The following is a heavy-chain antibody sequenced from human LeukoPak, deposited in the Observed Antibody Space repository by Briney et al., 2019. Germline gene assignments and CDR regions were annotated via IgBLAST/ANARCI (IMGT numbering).Heavy chain of an antibody. J-gene: IGHJ4*02. CDR1: GFTFTNYD. CDR3: AEARGGYYYDSSGYFYY. V-gene: IGHV1-8*01. D-gene: IGHD3-22*01. CDR2: MNPINGNT. Sequence: GASVKVSCKATGFTFTNYDINWVRQATGQGLEWMGWMNPINGNTGYAQKFQGRVTMTRNTSISTAYMELSSLRSEDTAVYYCAEARGGYYYDSSGYFYYWGQGTLVTVSS.